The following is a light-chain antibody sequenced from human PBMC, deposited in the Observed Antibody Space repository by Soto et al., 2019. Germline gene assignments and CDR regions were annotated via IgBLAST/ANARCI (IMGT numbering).Light chain of an antibody. CDR3: SSYAGSDTLFV. J-gene: IGLJ1*01. Sequence: QSALTQPASVSGSPGQSITISCTGTSSDVGEYNYVSWYQQHPGRAPKLMIFEVSNRPSGVSNRFSGSKSGNTASLTSSGRHAEDEADYYCSSYAGSDTLFVFGSGTKLTVL. CDR1: SSDVGEYNY. V-gene: IGLV2-14*01. CDR2: EVS.